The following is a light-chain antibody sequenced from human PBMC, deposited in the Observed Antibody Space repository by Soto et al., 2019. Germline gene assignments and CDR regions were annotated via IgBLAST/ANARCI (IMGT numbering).Light chain of an antibody. J-gene: IGKJ2*01. CDR2: DAS. CDR1: QNIITR. CDR3: QQYHSYST. V-gene: IGKV1-5*01. Sequence: DIQMTQSPSTLSASIGDRVTFTCRASQNIITRLAWYQQKPGKAPNLLIYDASSLESGVPSRFSGSGSGTEFALSISNLQPDDFATYYCQQYHSYSTFGQGTKLEIK.